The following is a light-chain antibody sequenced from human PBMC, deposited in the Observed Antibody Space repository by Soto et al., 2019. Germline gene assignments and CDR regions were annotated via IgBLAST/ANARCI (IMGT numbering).Light chain of an antibody. CDR1: QSIRSL. Sequence: DIQMTQSPSTLSASVGDRVTITCRASQSIRSLLAWYQQKPGKAPKVLIYDASSLGSGVPSRFSGSGSGTEFTLTISSLQPDDFATYYCQHYNSYSEAFGQGTKVAIK. J-gene: IGKJ1*01. CDR2: DAS. CDR3: QHYNSYSEA. V-gene: IGKV1-5*01.